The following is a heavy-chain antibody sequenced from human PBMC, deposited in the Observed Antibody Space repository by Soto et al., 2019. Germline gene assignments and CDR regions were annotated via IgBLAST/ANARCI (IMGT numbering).Heavy chain of an antibody. Sequence: QVQLVESGGGVVQPGRSLRLSCAASEFTFSSYGMHWVRQAPGKGLEWVAVISYDGSNKYYADSVKGRFTISRDNSKNTLYLQMNSLRAEDTAVYYCAKDVRSGYFNFDYWGQGTLVTVSS. CDR3: AKDVRSGYFNFDY. CDR1: EFTFSSYG. J-gene: IGHJ4*02. CDR2: ISYDGSNK. D-gene: IGHD5-12*01. V-gene: IGHV3-30*18.